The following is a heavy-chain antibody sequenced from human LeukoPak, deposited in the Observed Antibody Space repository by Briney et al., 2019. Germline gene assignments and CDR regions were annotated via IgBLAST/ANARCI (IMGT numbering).Heavy chain of an antibody. Sequence: PSETLSLTCTVSGGSISSYYWSWIRQPPGKGLEWIGYIYYSGSTNYNPSLESRATISVDTSKNQFSLKLSSVTAADTAVYYCARTDWNDEYYFDYWGQGTLVTVSS. V-gene: IGHV4-59*01. D-gene: IGHD1-1*01. CDR2: IYYSGST. J-gene: IGHJ4*02. CDR3: ARTDWNDEYYFDY. CDR1: GGSISSYY.